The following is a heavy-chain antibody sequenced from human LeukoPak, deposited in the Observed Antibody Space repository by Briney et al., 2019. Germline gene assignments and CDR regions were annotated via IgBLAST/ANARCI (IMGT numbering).Heavy chain of an antibody. D-gene: IGHD6-13*01. J-gene: IGHJ4*02. CDR1: GYTFTSYD. V-gene: IGHV1-8*01. CDR3: ARGRIGAAAGVLGGY. CDR2: MNPNSGNT. Sequence: ASVKVSCKASGYTFTSYDVNWVRQATGQGLEWMGWMNPNSGNTGYAQKFQGRVTMTRNTSISTAYMELSSLRSEDTAVYYCARGRIGAAAGVLGGYWGQGTLVTVSS.